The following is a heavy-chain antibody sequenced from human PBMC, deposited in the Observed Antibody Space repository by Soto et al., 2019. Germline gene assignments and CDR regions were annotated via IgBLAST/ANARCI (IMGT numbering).Heavy chain of an antibody. D-gene: IGHD6-6*01. CDR3: AVEYTSSSPTAPDY. V-gene: IGHV3-21*01. CDR1: GFALSSYS. Sequence: GXSLRLSCAASGFALSSYSLNWFRQAPGNGLEWVSSISGSSSYIYHADSVKGRFTISRDNAKNSLYLQMNSLRVEDTAVYYCAVEYTSSSPTAPDYWGQGTLVTVSS. J-gene: IGHJ4*02. CDR2: ISGSSSYI.